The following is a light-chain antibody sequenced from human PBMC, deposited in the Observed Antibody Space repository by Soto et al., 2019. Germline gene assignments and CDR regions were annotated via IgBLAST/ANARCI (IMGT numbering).Light chain of an antibody. V-gene: IGKV1-33*01. CDR3: QQYDNPSIT. CDR2: DAS. Sequence: DIQITQSPSSLSASVGDRVTITCQASQDISNYLNWYQQKPGKAPKLLIYDASTLENGVPSRLSGSGSGTDFTFTIRSLQPEDIATYYCQQYDNPSITFGQGTRLEIK. CDR1: QDISNY. J-gene: IGKJ5*01.